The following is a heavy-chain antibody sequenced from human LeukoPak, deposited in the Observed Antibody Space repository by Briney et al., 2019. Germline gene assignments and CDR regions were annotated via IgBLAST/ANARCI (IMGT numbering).Heavy chain of an antibody. CDR3: ARHPSPQLHHFDY. Sequence: ASVKVSCKASGYTFTSYYMHWVRQAPGQGLEWMGIINPSGDSTSYEQRFQGRLTMTRNTSTNTVYMELSSLRSEDTAVYYCARHPSPQLHHFDYWGQGTLVTVSS. D-gene: IGHD2-2*01. CDR1: GYTFTSYY. CDR2: INPSGDST. V-gene: IGHV1-46*01. J-gene: IGHJ4*02.